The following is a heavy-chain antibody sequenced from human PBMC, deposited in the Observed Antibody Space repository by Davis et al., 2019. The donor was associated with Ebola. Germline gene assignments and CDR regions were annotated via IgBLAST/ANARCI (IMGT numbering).Heavy chain of an antibody. J-gene: IGHJ1*01. CDR2: IRSKANSYAT. CDR3: TRHVQGDVGFAEYFQH. Sequence: GESPKISCAASGFTFSGSAMHWVRQASGKGLEWVGRIRSKANSYATAYAASVKGRFTISRDDSRNTAYLQMNSLKTEDTAVYYCTRHVQGDVGFAEYFQHWGQGTLVTVSS. CDR1: GFTFSGSA. V-gene: IGHV3-73*01. D-gene: IGHD1-26*01.